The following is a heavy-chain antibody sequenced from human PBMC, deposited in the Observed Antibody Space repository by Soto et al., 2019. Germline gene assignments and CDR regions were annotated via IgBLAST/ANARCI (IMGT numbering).Heavy chain of an antibody. Sequence: GASVKVSCKASGFTFTSSAMQWVRQARGQRLEWIGWIVVGSGNTNYAQKFQERVTITRDMSTSTAYMELSSLRSEDTAVYYCAADLGYDFWSGPTSGYYYYMDVWGKGTTVTVSS. CDR1: GFTFTSSA. CDR2: IVVGSGNT. J-gene: IGHJ6*03. CDR3: AADLGYDFWSGPTSGYYYYMDV. V-gene: IGHV1-58*02. D-gene: IGHD3-3*01.